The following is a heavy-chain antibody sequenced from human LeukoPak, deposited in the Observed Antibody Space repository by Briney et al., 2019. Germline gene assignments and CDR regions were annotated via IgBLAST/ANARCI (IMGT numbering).Heavy chain of an antibody. D-gene: IGHD6-13*01. V-gene: IGHV4-38-2*02. J-gene: IGHJ4*02. Sequence: SETLSLTCTVSGYSISSGSYWGWIRQPPGKGLEWIGEIYHSGSTNYNPSLKSRVTISVDKSKNQFSLKLSSVTAADTAVYYCARDEVSAFDYWGQGTLVTVSS. CDR3: ARDEVSAFDY. CDR2: IYHSGST. CDR1: GYSISSGSY.